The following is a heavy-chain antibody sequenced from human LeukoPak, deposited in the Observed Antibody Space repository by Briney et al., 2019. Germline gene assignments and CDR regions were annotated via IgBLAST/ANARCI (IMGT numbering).Heavy chain of an antibody. V-gene: IGHV3-30*04. CDR3: ARDALETYYDILTGYWDIDY. CDR2: ISYDGSNK. J-gene: IGHJ4*02. Sequence: SLTLSCPASGFTFSSYAMHWVRQAPGKGLEWVAVISYDGSNKYYADSGKGRFTISRDNSKNTLYLQMNSLRAEDTAVYYCARDALETYYDILTGYWDIDYWGQGTLVTVSS. CDR1: GFTFSSYA. D-gene: IGHD3-9*01.